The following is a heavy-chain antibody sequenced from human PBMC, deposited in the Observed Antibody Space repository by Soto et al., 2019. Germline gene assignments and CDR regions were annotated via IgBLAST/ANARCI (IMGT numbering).Heavy chain of an antibody. V-gene: IGHV5-51*01. Sequence: PGESLKISCKGSGYSFTSYWIGWVRQIPGKDLRWMGIIYPGDSDTRYSPSFQGQVTISADKSISTAYLQWSSLKASDTAMYYCARLSLFIAAAPSTRYGMDVWGQGTTVTVSS. CDR1: GYSFTSYW. J-gene: IGHJ6*02. CDR2: IYPGDSDT. CDR3: ARLSLFIAAAPSTRYGMDV. D-gene: IGHD6-13*01.